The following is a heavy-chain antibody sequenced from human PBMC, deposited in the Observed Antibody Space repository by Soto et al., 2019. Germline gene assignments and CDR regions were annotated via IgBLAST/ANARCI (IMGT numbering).Heavy chain of an antibody. D-gene: IGHD6-19*01. CDR2: VSHDGRNT. Sequence: VQLVESGGGVVQPGRSLRLSCAASGFTFSDYAMHWVRQAPGKGLEWVAVVSHDGRNTHYADSVKGRFTISRDSSKNPVSLEMTSLRAEDTAVYYCAKGGRQWLVTSDFNYWGXGALVTVSS. CDR3: AKGGRQWLVTSDFNY. J-gene: IGHJ4*02. V-gene: IGHV3-30*18. CDR1: GFTFSDYA.